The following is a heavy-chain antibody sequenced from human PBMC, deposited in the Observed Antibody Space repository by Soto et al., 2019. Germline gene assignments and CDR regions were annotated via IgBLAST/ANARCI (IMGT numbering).Heavy chain of an antibody. D-gene: IGHD4-4*01. Sequence: SDTLSLTCAFSGYSISRGYYWGWIRPPPGKGLEWIGSFHHSGRTYYNPSLKSRVSISVDTSKNQLSLKLSSVTTADTAVYYCVGDYSDTQNYLDYWGQGTLVTVSS. CDR3: VGDYSDTQNYLDY. V-gene: IGHV4-38-2*01. CDR1: GYSISRGYY. J-gene: IGHJ4*02. CDR2: FHHSGRT.